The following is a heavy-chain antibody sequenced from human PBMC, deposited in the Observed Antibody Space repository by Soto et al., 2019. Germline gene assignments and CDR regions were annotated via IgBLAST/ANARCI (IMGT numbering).Heavy chain of an antibody. D-gene: IGHD6-13*01. J-gene: IGHJ4*02. V-gene: IGHV4-59*01. CDR3: ARVTAAATFDL. CDR1: GGFLNNFY. CDR2: IHDSGST. Sequence: QVQLQESGPGLVKPSETLSLTCTVSGGFLNNFYWSWIRQPPGKGLEWIAYIHDSGSTNYNASLKSRVTISLDTSKNQCSLKMSSVTATDTAVYYCARVTAAATFDLWGQGTLVTVSS.